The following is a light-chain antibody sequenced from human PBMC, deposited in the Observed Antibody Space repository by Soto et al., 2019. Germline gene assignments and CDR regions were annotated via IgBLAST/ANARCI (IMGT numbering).Light chain of an antibody. CDR2: GSN. Sequence: QSVLTQPPSASGTPGQRVSISCSGSSCNIGSNSVTWYQQFLGKAPKLLIYGSNQRPSGVPDRFSGSKSGTSASLAISGLQSEDESDYYCAAWDDTLNGPVFGGGTQLTVL. CDR1: SCNIGSNS. V-gene: IGLV1-44*01. CDR3: AAWDDTLNGPV. J-gene: IGLJ2*01.